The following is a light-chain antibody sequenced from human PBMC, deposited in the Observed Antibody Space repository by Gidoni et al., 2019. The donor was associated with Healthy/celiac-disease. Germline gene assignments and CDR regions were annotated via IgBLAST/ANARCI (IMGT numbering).Light chain of an antibody. V-gene: IGLV3-1*01. J-gene: IGLJ2*01. Sequence: SYELIQAPSVSVSPGQTATITCSGDKLGEKYVCWYQQEPGQSPLVVIYQDTKRPSGISERFSGSNSGNTATLTISGTQAMDEADYYCQVWDSSNVIFGGGTKLTVL. CDR1: KLGEKY. CDR3: QVWDSSNVI. CDR2: QDT.